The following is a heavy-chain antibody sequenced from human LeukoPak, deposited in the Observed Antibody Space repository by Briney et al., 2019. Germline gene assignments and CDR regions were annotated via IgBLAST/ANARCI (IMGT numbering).Heavy chain of an antibody. CDR2: IFPSDSDT. Sequence: PGESLKISCKGSGYSFTSYWIGWVRQMPGKGLEWMGIIFPSDSDTRYSPSFQGQVTISVDKSISTAYLQWSSLKASDTAMYYCAREPIAAAGPNFDYWGQGTLVTVSS. V-gene: IGHV5-51*01. CDR1: GYSFTSYW. D-gene: IGHD6-13*01. CDR3: AREPIAAAGPNFDY. J-gene: IGHJ4*02.